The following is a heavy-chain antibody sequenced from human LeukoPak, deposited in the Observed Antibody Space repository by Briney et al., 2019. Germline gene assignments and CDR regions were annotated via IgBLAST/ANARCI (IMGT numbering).Heavy chain of an antibody. CDR2: ISWNSGSI. Sequence: GGSLRLSCAASGFTFDDYAMHWVRQAPGKGLEWVSGISWNSGSIGYADSVKGRFTISRDNAKNSLFLQMNSLRAEDTALYYCAKDYSSGPSFGYFDYWGQGTLVTVSS. CDR1: GFTFDDYA. D-gene: IGHD6-19*01. V-gene: IGHV3-9*01. CDR3: AKDYSSGPSFGYFDY. J-gene: IGHJ4*02.